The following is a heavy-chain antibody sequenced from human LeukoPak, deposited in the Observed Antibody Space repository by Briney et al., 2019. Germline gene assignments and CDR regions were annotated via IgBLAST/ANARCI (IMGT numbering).Heavy chain of an antibody. D-gene: IGHD2/OR15-2a*01. CDR1: AGSFSGDS. CDR2: VTRTGST. CDR3: ARGDGVIGAIGIGSWYFDL. Sequence: SETLSLTCVVSAGSFSGDSWSWIRQAPGKGLEWIGEVTRTGSTNYHPSLKSRVLISVDTSKSQFSLKVNSVIAADTGVYYCARGDGVIGAIGIGSWYFDLWGRGTLVAVSS. V-gene: IGHV4-34*01. J-gene: IGHJ2*01.